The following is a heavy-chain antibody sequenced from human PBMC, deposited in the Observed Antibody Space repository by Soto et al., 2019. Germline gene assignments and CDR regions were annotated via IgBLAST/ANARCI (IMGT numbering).Heavy chain of an antibody. J-gene: IGHJ4*02. D-gene: IGHD5-18*01. CDR2: ISSSSSYI. CDR3: ARDGLYSYGHDY. Sequence: EVQLVESGGGLVKPGGSLRLSCAASGFTFSSYSMNWVRQAPGKGLEWVSSISSSSSYIYYADSVEGRFTISRDNAKNSLSLQMNSLRAEDTAVYYCARDGLYSYGHDYWGQGTLVTVSS. CDR1: GFTFSSYS. V-gene: IGHV3-21*01.